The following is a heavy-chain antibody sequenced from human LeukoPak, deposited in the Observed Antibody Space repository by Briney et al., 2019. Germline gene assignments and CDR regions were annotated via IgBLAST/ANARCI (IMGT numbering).Heavy chain of an antibody. V-gene: IGHV3-30-3*01. CDR1: GFTFSSYA. D-gene: IGHD2-15*01. CDR3: ARQRIDSEKTDYMDV. CDR2: ISYDGSNK. Sequence: PGRSLRLSCAASGFTFSSYAMHWVRQAPGKGLEWVAVISYDGSNKYYADSVKGRFTISRDNSKNTLYLQMNSLRAEDTAVYYCARQRIDSEKTDYMDVWGKGTTVTVSS. J-gene: IGHJ6*03.